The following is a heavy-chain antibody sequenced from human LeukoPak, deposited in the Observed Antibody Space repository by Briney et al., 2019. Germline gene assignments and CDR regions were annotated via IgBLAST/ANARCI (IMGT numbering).Heavy chain of an antibody. V-gene: IGHV3-23*01. CDR1: GFTFGDYA. CDR2: ISDNGGGT. J-gene: IGHJ3*02. D-gene: IGHD1-26*01. CDR3: AREFKVGTTTLSFDI. Sequence: PGGSLRLSCTASGFTFGDYAMSWVRQAPGQGLEWVSAISDNGGGTYYADSAKGRFTVSRDNSKNTLYLQMNSLRAEDTAVYYCAREFKVGTTTLSFDIWGQGTMVTVSS.